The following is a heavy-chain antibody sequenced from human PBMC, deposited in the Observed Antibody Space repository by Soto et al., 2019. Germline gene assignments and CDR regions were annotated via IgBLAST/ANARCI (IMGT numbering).Heavy chain of an antibody. Sequence: GASVKVSCKASGGTFSSYAISWVRQAPGQGLEWMGGIIPIFGTANYAQKFQGRVTITADESTSTAYMELSSLRSEDTAVYYCARYLVIGQHRKSANYYYYGMDVWGQGTTVTVSS. CDR3: ARYLVIGQHRKSANYYYYGMDV. CDR2: IIPIFGTA. CDR1: GGTFSSYA. D-gene: IGHD3-16*02. J-gene: IGHJ6*02. V-gene: IGHV1-69*13.